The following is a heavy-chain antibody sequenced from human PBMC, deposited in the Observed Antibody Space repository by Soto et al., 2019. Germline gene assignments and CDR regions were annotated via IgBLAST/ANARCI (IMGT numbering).Heavy chain of an antibody. CDR1: GGTFSSYA. J-gene: IGHJ6*02. CDR2: IIPIFGTA. CDR3: ARGSTSYYYYGMDV. Sequence: SVKVCCEASGGTFSSYAICWVRQAIGQGLEWMGGIIPIFGTANYAQKFQGRVTITADESTSTAYMELSSLRSEDTAVYYCARGSTSYYYYGMDVWGQGTTVTVSS. V-gene: IGHV1-69*13. D-gene: IGHD2-2*01.